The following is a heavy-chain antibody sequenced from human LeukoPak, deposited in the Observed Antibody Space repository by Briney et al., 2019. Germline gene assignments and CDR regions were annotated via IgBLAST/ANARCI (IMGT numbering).Heavy chain of an antibody. D-gene: IGHD6-13*01. J-gene: IGHJ4*02. CDR1: GGPISSSSYY. CDR2: IYYSGST. CDR3: ARRYSSSYY. V-gene: IGHV4-39*01. Sequence: PSETLSLTCTVSGGPISSSSYYWGWIRQPPGKGLEWIGSIYYSGSTYYNPSLKSRVTISVDTSKNQFSLKLSSVTAADTAVYYCARRYSSSYYWGQGTLVTVSS.